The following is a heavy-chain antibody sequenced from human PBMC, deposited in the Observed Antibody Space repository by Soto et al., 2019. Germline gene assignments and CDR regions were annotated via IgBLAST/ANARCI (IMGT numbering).Heavy chain of an antibody. CDR1: GYTFTSYG. CDR3: ARVVRALGRWFDP. V-gene: IGHV1-18*01. J-gene: IGHJ5*02. Sequence: GASVKVSCKASGYTFTSYGLSWVRQAPGQGLEWMGRISAYNYNTNYAQKLQGRVTMTTDTSTSTAYMELRSLRSDDTAVYYCARVVRALGRWFDPWGQGTLVTVSS. D-gene: IGHD2-15*01. CDR2: ISAYNYNT.